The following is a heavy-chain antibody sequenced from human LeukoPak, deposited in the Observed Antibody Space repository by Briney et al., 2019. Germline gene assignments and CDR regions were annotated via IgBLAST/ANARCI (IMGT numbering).Heavy chain of an antibody. V-gene: IGHV3-53*01. CDR1: GFTVTSKY. D-gene: IGHD1-1*01. CDR2: IYRDGGT. Sequence: GGSLRLSCAASGFTVTSKYMSWVRPAAGKGLEWVSVIYRDGGTLYADSVKGRFTISRDNSKNTVYFQMNSLRPEDTAIYYCVTETWNDWGQGTLVTVSS. J-gene: IGHJ4*02. CDR3: VTETWND.